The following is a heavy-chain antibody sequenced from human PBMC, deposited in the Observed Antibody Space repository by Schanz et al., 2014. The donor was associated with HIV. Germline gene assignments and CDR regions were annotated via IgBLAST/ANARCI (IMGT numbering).Heavy chain of an antibody. Sequence: QVQLVESGGGVVQPGRSLRLSCAASGFTFSSYGMHWVRQAPGKGLEWVAVISYDRSHKYYADSVKGRFTISKDNSKNTLYLQMNSLRAQDTAVYYCANTEYPYSSSSDYYYGMDVWGQGTTVTVSS. V-gene: IGHV3-33*08. CDR3: ANTEYPYSSSSDYYYGMDV. CDR2: ISYDRSHK. CDR1: GFTFSSYG. D-gene: IGHD6-6*01. J-gene: IGHJ6*02.